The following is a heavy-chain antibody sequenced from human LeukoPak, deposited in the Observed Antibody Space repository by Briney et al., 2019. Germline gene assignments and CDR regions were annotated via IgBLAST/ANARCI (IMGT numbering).Heavy chain of an antibody. D-gene: IGHD5-18*01. CDR1: GDSVSTNSAA. Sequence: SQTLSLTCAISGDSVSTNSAAWNWIRQSPWRGLEWLGRTYYRSKWYNDYAVSVKSRITINPDTSKNQFSLQLNSVTPEDTAVYYCASQTGYSYGPFGYWGQGTLVTVSS. CDR3: ASQTGYSYGPFGY. CDR2: TYYRSKWYN. J-gene: IGHJ4*02. V-gene: IGHV6-1*01.